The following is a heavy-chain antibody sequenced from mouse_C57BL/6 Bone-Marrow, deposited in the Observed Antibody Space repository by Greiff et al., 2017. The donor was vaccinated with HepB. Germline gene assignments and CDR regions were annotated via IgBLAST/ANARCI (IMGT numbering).Heavy chain of an antibody. CDR2: IDPSDSYT. CDR3: ARGGLITTVVAPYYFDY. J-gene: IGHJ2*01. Sequence: QLQQPGAELVMPGASVTLSCKASGYTFTSYWMHWVKQRPGQGLEWIGEIDPSDSYTNYNQKFKGKSTLTVDKSSSTAYMQLSSLTSEDSAVYYCARGGLITTVVAPYYFDYWGQGTTLTVSS. V-gene: IGHV1-69*01. CDR1: GYTFTSYW. D-gene: IGHD1-1*01.